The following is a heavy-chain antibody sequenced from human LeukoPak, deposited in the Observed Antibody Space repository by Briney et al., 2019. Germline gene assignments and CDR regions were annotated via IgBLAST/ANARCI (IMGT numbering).Heavy chain of an antibody. CDR2: INPSGGST. V-gene: IGHV1-46*01. D-gene: IGHD1-26*01. Sequence: ASVKVSCKASGYTFTSYYMHWVRQAPGQGLEWMGIINPSGGSTSYAQKFQGRVTMTRDTSTSKVYMELSSLRSDDTAVYYCARAVVGATRGIDYWGQGTLVTVSS. CDR1: GYTFTSYY. CDR3: ARAVVGATRGIDY. J-gene: IGHJ4*02.